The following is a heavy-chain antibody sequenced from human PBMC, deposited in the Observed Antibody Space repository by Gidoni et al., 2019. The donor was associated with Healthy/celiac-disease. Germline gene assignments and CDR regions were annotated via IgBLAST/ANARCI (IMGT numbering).Heavy chain of an antibody. D-gene: IGHD3-10*01. CDR2: ISWNSGSI. Sequence: EVQLVESGGGLVQPGRSLRLSCAASGFTFDDYAMHWVRQAPGKGLEWVSGISWNSGSIGYADSVKGRFTISRDNAKNSLYLQMNSLRAEDTALYYCAKVVGIRSVRGSFDYWGQGTLVTVSS. J-gene: IGHJ4*02. V-gene: IGHV3-9*01. CDR1: GFTFDDYA. CDR3: AKVVGIRSVRGSFDY.